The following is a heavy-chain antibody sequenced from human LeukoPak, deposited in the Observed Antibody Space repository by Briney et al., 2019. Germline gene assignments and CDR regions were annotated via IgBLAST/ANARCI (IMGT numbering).Heavy chain of an antibody. D-gene: IGHD3-10*01. CDR3: ATMDRIAMVRGASDY. CDR2: FDPEDGET. Sequence: ASVKVSCKVSGYTLTELSMHWVRQAPGKGLEWMGGFDPEDGETIYAQKFQGRVTMTEDTSTDTAYMELSSLRSEDTAVYYCATMDRIAMVRGASDYWGQGTLVTVSS. CDR1: GYTLTELS. V-gene: IGHV1-24*01. J-gene: IGHJ4*02.